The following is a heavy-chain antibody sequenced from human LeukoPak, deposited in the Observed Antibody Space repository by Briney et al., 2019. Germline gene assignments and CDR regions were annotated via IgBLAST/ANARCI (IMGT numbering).Heavy chain of an antibody. CDR1: GFTFSGYG. CDR2: ISSNGNVK. J-gene: IGHJ5*02. V-gene: IGHV3-30*18. Sequence: GRSLRLSCAASGFTFSGYGMHWVRQAPGKGPEWAAVISSNGNVKYYIDSVKGRFTISRDNSKNTLYLQMNSLRAEDTAVYYCAKDGQDVVVVAATRVNWFDPWGQGTLVTVSS. D-gene: IGHD2-15*01. CDR3: AKDGQDVVVVAATRVNWFDP.